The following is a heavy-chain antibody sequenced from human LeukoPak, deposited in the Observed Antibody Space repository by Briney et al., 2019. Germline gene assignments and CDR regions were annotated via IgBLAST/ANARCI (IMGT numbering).Heavy chain of an antibody. V-gene: IGHV4-59*01. CDR3: ARVPGVITPYYFDY. CDR2: IYYSGST. J-gene: IGHJ4*02. CDR1: GGSISSYY. D-gene: IGHD3-22*01. Sequence: SETLSLTCTVSGGSISSYYWSWIRQPPGKGLEWIGYIYYSGSTNYNPSLKSRVTISVDTSKNQFSLKLSSVTAADTAVYYCARVPGVITPYYFDYWGQGTLVTVSS.